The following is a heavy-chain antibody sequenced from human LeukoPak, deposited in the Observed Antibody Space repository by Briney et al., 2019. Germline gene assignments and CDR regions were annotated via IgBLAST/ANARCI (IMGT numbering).Heavy chain of an antibody. D-gene: IGHD6-6*01. CDR3: ARSSIAARHDAFDI. Sequence: GGSLRLSCAASGFTFSDYYMSWIRQAPGKGLEWVSYISSSGSTIYYADSVNGRFTISRDNAKNSLYLQMNSLRAEDTAVYYCARSSIAARHDAFDIWGQGTMVTVSS. V-gene: IGHV3-11*01. J-gene: IGHJ3*02. CDR1: GFTFSDYY. CDR2: ISSSGSTI.